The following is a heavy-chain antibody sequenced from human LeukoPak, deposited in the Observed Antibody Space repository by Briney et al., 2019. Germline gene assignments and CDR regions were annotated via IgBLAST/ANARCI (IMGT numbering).Heavy chain of an antibody. J-gene: IGHJ4*02. CDR3: ARQRGYSYGYGYGGLYYFDY. CDR2: IYTSGST. D-gene: IGHD5-18*01. V-gene: IGHV4-61*02. Sequence: SQTLSLTCTVSGDSISSGSYYWSWIRQPAGKGLEWIGRIYTSGSTNYNPSRKSRVTISVDTAKNQFSLKLSSVTAADTAVYYCARQRGYSYGYGYGGLYYFDYWGQGTLVTVSS. CDR1: GDSISSGSYY.